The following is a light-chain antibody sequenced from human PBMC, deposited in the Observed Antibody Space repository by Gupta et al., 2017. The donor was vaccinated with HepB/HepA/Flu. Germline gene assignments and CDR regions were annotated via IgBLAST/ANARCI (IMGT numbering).Light chain of an antibody. J-gene: IGKJ2*01. CDR1: QSLVHTEGNIF. CDR3: SQAKHWRHT. V-gene: IGKV2-30*02. CDR2: KVS. Sequence: DVVMTQSPLSLPVTLGQPASISCRASQSLVHTEGNIFLNWFQQRPGQSPRRLIYKVSNRDSGVPDTFSGSGSCSAFTLKIIRVVAEDVVVYYCSQAKHWRHTFGQGTKMEIK.